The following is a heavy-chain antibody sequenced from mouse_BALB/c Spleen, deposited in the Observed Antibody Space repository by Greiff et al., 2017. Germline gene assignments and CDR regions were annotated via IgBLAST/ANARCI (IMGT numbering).Heavy chain of an antibody. D-gene: IGHD2-10*01. CDR1: GFSLSTSGMG. J-gene: IGHJ2*01. V-gene: IGHV8-12*01. CDR3: ARSAYYGNYDY. Sequence: QVTLKVSGPGILQPSQTLSLTCSFSGFSLSTSGMGVSWIRQPSGKGLEWLAHIYWDDDKRYNPSLKSRLTISKDTSRNQVFLKITSVDTADTATYYCARSAYYGNYDYWGQGTTLTVSS. CDR2: IYWDDDK.